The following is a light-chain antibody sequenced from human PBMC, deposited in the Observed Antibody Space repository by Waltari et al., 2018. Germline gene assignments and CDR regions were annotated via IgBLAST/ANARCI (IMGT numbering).Light chain of an antibody. V-gene: IGLV8-61*01. CDR2: KGI. CDR1: SVSVPSTSS. J-gene: IGLJ3*02. Sequence: QPVVTQEPSLSVSPGGTVTLTCALSSVSVPSTSSPTCYHQTPGQPPRTLVYKGISRSAGVPDRFSGSILGNTAALTITGAQADDESDYYCSMYMGSGVWVFGGGTKLTVL. CDR3: SMYMGSGVWV.